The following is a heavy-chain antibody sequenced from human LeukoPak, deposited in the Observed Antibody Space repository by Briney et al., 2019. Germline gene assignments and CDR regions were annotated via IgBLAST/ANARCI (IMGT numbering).Heavy chain of an antibody. Sequence: SGPTLVKPSETLSLTCTVSGGSISSYYWSWIRQPPGKGLERIGYIYYSGSTNYNPSLKSRVTISVDTSKNQFSLKLSSVTAADTAVYYCARDLLLWFGEKGAFDIWGQGTMVTVSS. J-gene: IGHJ3*02. V-gene: IGHV4-59*01. CDR2: IYYSGST. CDR3: ARDLLLWFGEKGAFDI. CDR1: GGSISSYY. D-gene: IGHD3-10*01.